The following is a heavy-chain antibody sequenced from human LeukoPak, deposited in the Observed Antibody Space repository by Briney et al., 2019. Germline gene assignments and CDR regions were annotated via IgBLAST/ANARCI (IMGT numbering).Heavy chain of an antibody. CDR3: AAEGRPTVVTFRKGAVDL. D-gene: IGHD4-23*01. CDR2: IVVGSGNT. J-gene: IGHJ3*01. V-gene: IGHV1-58*01. CDR1: GFTFTSSA. Sequence: SVKVSCKASGFTFTSSAVQWVRQARGQRLEWIGWIVVGSGNTNYAQKFQERVTITRDMSTSTVYMELSSLRSEDTAVYYCAAEGRPTVVTFRKGAVDLWGQGTMVTVFS.